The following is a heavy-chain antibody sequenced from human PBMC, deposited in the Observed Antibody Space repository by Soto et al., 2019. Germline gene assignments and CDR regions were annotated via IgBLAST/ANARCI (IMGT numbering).Heavy chain of an antibody. J-gene: IGHJ6*02. CDR2: IYYSVST. D-gene: IGHD3-10*01. Sequence: SETLSLTCTVSGGSISSGDYYCSWIRQPPGKGLEWIGYIYYSVSTYYNPSLKSRVTISVDTSKNQFSLKLSSVTAADTAVYYCARDRRIGNLWFGELYYYYYGMDVWGQGTTVTVSS. CDR3: ARDRRIGNLWFGELYYYYYGMDV. V-gene: IGHV4-30-4*01. CDR1: GGSISSGDYY.